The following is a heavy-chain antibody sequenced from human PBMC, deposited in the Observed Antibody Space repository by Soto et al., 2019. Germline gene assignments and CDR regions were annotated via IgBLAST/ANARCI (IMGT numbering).Heavy chain of an antibody. Sequence: QVQLVQSGAEVKKPGSSVKVSCKASGGTFNTFSISWVLQAPGQGLEWVGSFIPVFQTGDYSEKFQDRVTLAADERSGTAYMELRSLRSEDTAVYYCAVRIPAEGTFDFWGKGTPITVSS. CDR1: GGTFNTFS. J-gene: IGHJ4*02. CDR3: AVRIPAEGTFDF. D-gene: IGHD6-13*01. CDR2: FIPVFQTG. V-gene: IGHV1-69*18.